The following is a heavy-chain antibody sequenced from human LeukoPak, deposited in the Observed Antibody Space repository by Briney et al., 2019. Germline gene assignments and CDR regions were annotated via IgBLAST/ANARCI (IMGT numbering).Heavy chain of an antibody. D-gene: IGHD6-19*01. CDR1: GGTFSSYA. J-gene: IGHJ2*01. CDR2: IIPVFGTA. Sequence: SVKVSCKASGGTFSSYAISWVRQAPGQGLEWMGGIIPVFGTANYAQKFQGRVTITADESTSTAYMELSSLRSEDTAVYYCARRYSSDYWYFDLWGRGTLVTVSS. V-gene: IGHV1-69*01. CDR3: ARRYSSDYWYFDL.